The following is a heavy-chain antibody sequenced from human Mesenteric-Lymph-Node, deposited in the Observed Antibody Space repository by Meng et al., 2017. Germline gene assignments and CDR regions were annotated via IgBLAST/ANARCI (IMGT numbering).Heavy chain of an antibody. V-gene: IGHV4-4*01. CDR2: ISHTGST. Sequence: QVEVQQWGAGLLKPSETLSLTCAVFGGSFSIGNWWSWVRQSPGKGLEWIGEISHTGSTNYNPSLKSRVTISLDNLKNHLSLKLSSVTAADTAMYCCARHEHYFDFWGQGTLVTASS. CDR1: GGSFSIGNW. J-gene: IGHJ4*02. CDR3: ARHEHYFDF.